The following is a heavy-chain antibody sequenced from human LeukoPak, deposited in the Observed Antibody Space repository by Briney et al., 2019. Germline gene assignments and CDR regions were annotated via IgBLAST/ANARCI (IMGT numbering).Heavy chain of an antibody. CDR3: ARVAVAGPTGWFDS. Sequence: KAGGSLRLSCAASGFALRSYTVTWVRQAPGKGLEWVSSISSTSAYIYYAESVKGRFSISRDNVDNVVHLQMSSLTNEDTAGYYCARVAVAGPTGWFDSWGQGTLVTVSS. D-gene: IGHD6-19*01. CDR2: ISSTSAYI. V-gene: IGHV3-21*01. J-gene: IGHJ5*01. CDR1: GFALRSYT.